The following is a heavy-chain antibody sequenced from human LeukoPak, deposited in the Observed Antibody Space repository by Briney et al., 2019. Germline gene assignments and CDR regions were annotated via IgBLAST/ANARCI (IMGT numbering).Heavy chain of an antibody. J-gene: IGHJ4*02. Sequence: PSETLSLTCAVYGGSFSGYYWSWIRQPPGKGLEWIGEINHSGSTNYNPSLKSRVTISVDTSKNQFSLKLSSVTAADTAVYYCARGYCSSTSCYLGEYWGQGTLVTVSS. CDR1: GGSFSGYY. CDR3: ARGYCSSTSCYLGEY. CDR2: INHSGST. V-gene: IGHV4-34*01. D-gene: IGHD2-2*01.